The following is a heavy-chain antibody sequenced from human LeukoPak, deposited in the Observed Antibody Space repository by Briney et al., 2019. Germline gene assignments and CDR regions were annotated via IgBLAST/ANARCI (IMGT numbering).Heavy chain of an antibody. J-gene: IGHJ4*02. CDR1: GGSISSYY. CDR2: IYTSGST. D-gene: IGHD3-22*01. Sequence: SETLSLTCTVSGGSISSYYWSWIRQPAGKGLEWIGRIYTSGSTNYNPSLKSRVTMSVDTSKNQFSLKLSSVTAADTAVYYCARFYDSSGYSYYFDYWGQGTLVTVPS. CDR3: ARFYDSSGYSYYFDY. V-gene: IGHV4-4*07.